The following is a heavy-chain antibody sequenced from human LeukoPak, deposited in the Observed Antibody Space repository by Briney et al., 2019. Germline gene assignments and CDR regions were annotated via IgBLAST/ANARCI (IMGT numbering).Heavy chain of an antibody. D-gene: IGHD3-22*01. J-gene: IGHJ4*02. CDR2: INPSGGST. V-gene: IGHV1-46*01. Sequence: ASVKVSCKASGYTFTSYYMHWVRQAPGQGLEWMGIINPSGGSTSYAQKFQGRVTMTRDTSTSTVYMELSSLRSEDTAVYYCAYTPHYYDSSGYYDYWGQGTLVTVSS. CDR3: AYTPHYYDSSGYYDY. CDR1: GYTFTSYY.